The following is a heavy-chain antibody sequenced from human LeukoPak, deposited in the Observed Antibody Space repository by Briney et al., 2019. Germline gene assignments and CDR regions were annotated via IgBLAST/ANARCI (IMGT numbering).Heavy chain of an antibody. Sequence: SETLSLTCTVSGGSISSYYWSWIRQPPGKGLEWIGYIYYSGSTNYNPSPKSRVTISVDTSKNQFSLKLSSVTAADTAVYYCARDKGSPSPYYFDYWGQGTLVTVSS. CDR3: ARDKGSPSPYYFDY. V-gene: IGHV4-59*01. J-gene: IGHJ4*02. CDR2: IYYSGST. CDR1: GGSISSYY.